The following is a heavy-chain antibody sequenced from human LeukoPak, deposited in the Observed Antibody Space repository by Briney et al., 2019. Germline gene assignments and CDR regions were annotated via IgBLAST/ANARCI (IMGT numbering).Heavy chain of an antibody. CDR3: ARLVVVAATVDY. J-gene: IGHJ4*02. CDR1: GFTFSSYA. Sequence: GGSLRLSCAASGFTFSSYAMHWVRQAPGKGLEWVAVISYDGSNKYYADPVKGRFTISRDNSKNTLYLQMNSLRAEDTAVYYCARLVVVAATVDYWGQGTLVTVPS. V-gene: IGHV3-30-3*01. CDR2: ISYDGSNK. D-gene: IGHD2-15*01.